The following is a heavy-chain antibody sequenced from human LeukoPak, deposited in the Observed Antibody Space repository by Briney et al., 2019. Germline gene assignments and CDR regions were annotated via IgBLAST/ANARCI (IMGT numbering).Heavy chain of an antibody. CDR3: AREANFFDSSGYTKYFDY. CDR2: ISSSSTYK. V-gene: IGHV3-21*01. D-gene: IGHD3-22*01. J-gene: IGHJ4*02. Sequence: GGSLRLSCAASGFTFSTYWMHWVRQAPGKGLVWVSSISSSSTYKYYADSVRGRFTISRDYATNSLYLQMNSLRAEDTAIYYCAREANFFDSSGYTKYFDYWGQGILVTVSS. CDR1: GFTFSTYW.